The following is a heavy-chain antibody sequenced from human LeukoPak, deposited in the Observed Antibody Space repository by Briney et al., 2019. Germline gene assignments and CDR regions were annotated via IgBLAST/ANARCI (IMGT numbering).Heavy chain of an antibody. V-gene: IGHV3-20*03. CDR3: ARSIIAAAGSRGVGFDY. D-gene: IGHD6-13*01. CDR1: VFSLDVYS. J-gene: IGHJ4*02. CDR2: LIWVGARE. Sequence: GGSPRLSSAQSVFSLDVYSLCCVPHIPREGVGRGSRLIWVGAREGYADSDKGRFTISRDNAKNSMYLQMHSLSAEDAAVYYCARSIIAAAGSRGVGFDYWGQGTLVTVSS.